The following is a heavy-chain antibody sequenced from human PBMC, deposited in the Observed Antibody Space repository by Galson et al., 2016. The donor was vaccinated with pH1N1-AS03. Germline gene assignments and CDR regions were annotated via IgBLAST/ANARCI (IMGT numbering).Heavy chain of an antibody. Sequence: SLRLSCAASGFTFGGYWMHWVRQGPGKGLEWVSHIHTDGSRTTYADSVKGRFTISRDYAKNSLYLEMDSLRVEDTAVYYCARVSSLGYCAGASCQYWYFDLWGRGTLVTVSS. CDR1: GFTFGGYW. V-gene: IGHV3-74*01. CDR3: ARVSSLGYCAGASCQYWYFDL. D-gene: IGHD2-8*02. CDR2: IHTDGSRT. J-gene: IGHJ2*01.